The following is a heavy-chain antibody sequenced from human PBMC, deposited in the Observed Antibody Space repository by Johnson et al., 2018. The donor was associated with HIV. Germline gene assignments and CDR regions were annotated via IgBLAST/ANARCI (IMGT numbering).Heavy chain of an antibody. Sequence: QVQLVESGGGVVQPGRSLRLSCAASGFTFSSYAMHWVRQAPGKGLEWVAVISYHGSNKYYADSVKGRFTISRDNSKNTLYLQMNSLRAEDTAVYYCAKDLVFYVPRSESYYKVFFAFDIWGQGTMVTVSS. V-gene: IGHV3-30-3*01. CDR2: ISYHGSNK. D-gene: IGHD3-10*01. CDR1: GFTFSSYA. CDR3: AKDLVFYVPRSESYYKVFFAFDI. J-gene: IGHJ3*02.